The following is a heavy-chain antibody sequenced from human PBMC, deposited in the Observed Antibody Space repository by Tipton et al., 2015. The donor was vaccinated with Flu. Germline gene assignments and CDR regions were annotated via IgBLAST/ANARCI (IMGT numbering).Heavy chain of an antibody. V-gene: IGHV4-4*07. CDR2: MYVSGST. CDR3: AGGSGSGTDVTFYF. Sequence: TLSLTCTVSGGSMSSFYWTWIRQPAGKGLEWIGRMYVSGSTKYNPSLKSRVTMSVDTSKNQFSLTLSSVTAADTAVYYCAGGSGSGTDVTFYFWGQGTLVTVSS. J-gene: IGHJ4*02. CDR1: GGSMSSFY. D-gene: IGHD3-10*01.